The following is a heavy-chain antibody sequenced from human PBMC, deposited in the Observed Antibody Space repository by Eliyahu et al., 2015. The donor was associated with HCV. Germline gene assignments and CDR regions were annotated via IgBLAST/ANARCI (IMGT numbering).Heavy chain of an antibody. V-gene: IGHV3-21*01. CDR2: ISTRVNYI. J-gene: IGHJ6*02. CDR1: GFTFSSHM. D-gene: IGHD4-17*01. CDR3: VRAQTTVTMSISYYYGLDV. Sequence: EVQLVESGGGLVKPGGSLKLSCAASGFTFSSHMMNWVRQAPGKGLEWVSSISTRVNYIYYADSVKGRFTISRDNAKNSLFLQMNSLRVEDTAVYYCVRAQTTVTMSISYYYGLDVWGQGTTVTVSS.